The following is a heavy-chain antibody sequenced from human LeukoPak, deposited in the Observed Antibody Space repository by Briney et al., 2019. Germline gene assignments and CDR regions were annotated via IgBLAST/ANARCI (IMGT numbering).Heavy chain of an antibody. Sequence: SETLSLTCAVYGGSFSGYYWSWIRQPPGKGLEWIGEINHSGSTNYNPSLKSRVTISVDTSKDQFSLKLSSVTAADTAVYYCARGCWRYDFWSGYQDCNWFDPWGQGTLVTVSS. D-gene: IGHD3-3*01. V-gene: IGHV4-34*01. CDR2: INHSGST. CDR1: GGSFSGYY. J-gene: IGHJ5*02. CDR3: ARGCWRYDFWSGYQDCNWFDP.